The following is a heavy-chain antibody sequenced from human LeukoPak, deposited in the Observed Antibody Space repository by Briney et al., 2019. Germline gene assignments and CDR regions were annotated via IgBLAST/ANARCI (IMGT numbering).Heavy chain of an antibody. CDR3: AHRRPDGSGYWTHGAFDI. CDR1: LDSTTSNF. D-gene: IGHD3-22*01. Sequence: TLSLTCTVSLDSTTSNFWSWVRQPPGKALEWLALIYWDDDKRYSPSLRSRLTITKDTSKNQVVLTVTNMDPVDTATYYCAHRRPDGSGYWTHGAFDIRGQGTMVTVSS. J-gene: IGHJ3*02. CDR2: IYWDDDK. V-gene: IGHV2-5*08.